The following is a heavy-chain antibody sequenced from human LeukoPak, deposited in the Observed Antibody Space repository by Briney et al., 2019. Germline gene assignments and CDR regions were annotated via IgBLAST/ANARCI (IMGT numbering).Heavy chain of an antibody. J-gene: IGHJ5*02. CDR1: GYTFTSYG. V-gene: IGHV1-8*01. CDR3: ARGVSRRCLVMILTDNWFDP. D-gene: IGHD6-19*01. CDR2: MNPNSGNT. Sequence: ASVKVSCKASGYTFTSYGINWVRQATGQGLEWMGWMNPNSGNTGYAQKFQGRVTMTRNTSISTAYMELSSLRSEDTAVYYCARGVSRRCLVMILTDNWFDPWGQGTLVTVSS.